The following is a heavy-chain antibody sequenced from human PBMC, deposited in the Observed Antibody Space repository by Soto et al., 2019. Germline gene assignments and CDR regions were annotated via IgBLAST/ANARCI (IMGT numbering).Heavy chain of an antibody. CDR1: GGSISSGGYY. CDR2: IYYSGST. V-gene: IGHV4-31*03. Sequence: TLSLTCTVSGGSISSGGYYWSWIRQHPGKGLEWIGYIYYSGSTYYNPSLKSRVTTSVDTSKNQFSLKLSSVTAADTAVYYCARGARPNWFDPWGQGTLVTVSS. D-gene: IGHD6-6*01. CDR3: ARGARPNWFDP. J-gene: IGHJ5*02.